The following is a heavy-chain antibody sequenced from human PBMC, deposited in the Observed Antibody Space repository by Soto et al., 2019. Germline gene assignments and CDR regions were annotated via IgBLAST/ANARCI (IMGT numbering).Heavy chain of an antibody. CDR1: GFTSSSYA. V-gene: IGHV3-23*01. Sequence: GGSLRLSCAASGFTSSSYAMSWVRQAPGKGLEWVSAISGSGGSTYYADSVKGRFTISRDNSKNTLYLQMNSLRAEGTAVYYCAKISRAGSARNWFDPWGQGTLVTVSS. CDR2: ISGSGGST. D-gene: IGHD3-10*01. CDR3: AKISRAGSARNWFDP. J-gene: IGHJ5*02.